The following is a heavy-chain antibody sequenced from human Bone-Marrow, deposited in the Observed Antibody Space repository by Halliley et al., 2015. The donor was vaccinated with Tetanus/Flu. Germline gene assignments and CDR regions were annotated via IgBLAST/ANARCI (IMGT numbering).Heavy chain of an antibody. J-gene: IGHJ5*02. V-gene: IGHV3-49*04. CDR1: GFTFGDYA. D-gene: IGHD2-2*01. CDR3: TRGMFSYASPNDT. Sequence: SLRLSCTASGFTFGDYAVNWVRQAPGMGLEWVGFIRMKAYGGTAEYAASVKGRFTISRDESKSIAYLQMSSLKTEDTARYFCTRGMFSYASPNDTWGLGALVAVSS. CDR2: IRMKAYGGTA.